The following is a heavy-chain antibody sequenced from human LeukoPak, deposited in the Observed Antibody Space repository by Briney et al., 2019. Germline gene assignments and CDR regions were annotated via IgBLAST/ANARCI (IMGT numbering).Heavy chain of an antibody. CDR2: IYYSGST. CDR1: GGSISSYY. CDR3: AKYGDYGKGDDYFDY. D-gene: IGHD4-17*01. V-gene: IGHV4-59*08. Sequence: SETLSLTCTVSGGSISSYYWSWIRQPPGKGLEWIGYIYYSGSTNYNPSLKSRVTISADTSKNQFSLKLSSVTAADTAVYYCAKYGDYGKGDDYFDYWGQGTLVTVSS. J-gene: IGHJ4*02.